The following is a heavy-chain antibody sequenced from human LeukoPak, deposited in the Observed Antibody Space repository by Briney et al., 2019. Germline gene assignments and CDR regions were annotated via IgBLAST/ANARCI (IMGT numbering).Heavy chain of an antibody. D-gene: IGHD5-18*01. CDR1: GGSISSYS. CDR3: ARVVTFFDY. Sequence: SETLSLTCTVSGGSISSYSWSWIRHSPRKGLEWIGYIFYSGSTNYNPPLKSRVTISVDTSKNQFSLKVSSVTAADTAVYYCARVVTFFDYWGQGTLVTVSS. V-gene: IGHV4-59*01. J-gene: IGHJ4*02. CDR2: IFYSGST.